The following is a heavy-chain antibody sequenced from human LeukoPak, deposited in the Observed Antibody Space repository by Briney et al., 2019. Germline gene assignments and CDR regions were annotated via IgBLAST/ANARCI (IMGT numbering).Heavy chain of an antibody. V-gene: IGHV3-66*01. D-gene: IGHD6-19*01. J-gene: IGHJ4*02. CDR2: IYSGGST. CDR1: GFTVSSNY. Sequence: GGSLRLSCAASGFTVSSNYMSWVRQAPGKGLEWVSVIYSGGSTYYADSVKGRFTISRDNSKNTLYLQMNSLRAEDTAVYYCARDRFRGGGWYYFDYWGQGTLVTVSS. CDR3: ARDRFRGGGWYYFDY.